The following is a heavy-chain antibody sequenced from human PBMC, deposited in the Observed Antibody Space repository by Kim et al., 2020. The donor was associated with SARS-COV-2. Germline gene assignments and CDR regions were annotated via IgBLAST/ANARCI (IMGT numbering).Heavy chain of an antibody. CDR1: GFTFSSYG. CDR2: IWYDGSNK. Sequence: GGSLRLSCAASGFTFSSYGMHWVRQAPGKGLEWVAVIWYDGSNKYYADSVKGRFTISRDNSKNTLYLQMNSLRAEDTAVYYCAKEAGATTGGFDYWGQGTLVTVSS. CDR3: AKEAGATTGGFDY. D-gene: IGHD1-26*01. V-gene: IGHV3-33*06. J-gene: IGHJ4*02.